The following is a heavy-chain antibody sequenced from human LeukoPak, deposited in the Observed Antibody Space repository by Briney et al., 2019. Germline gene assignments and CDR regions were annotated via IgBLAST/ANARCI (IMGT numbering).Heavy chain of an antibody. CDR3: ARSGYNRFDS. J-gene: IGHJ4*02. CDR2: ISRSATII. CDR1: GFTFSPYG. D-gene: IGHD5-24*01. Sequence: GGSLRLSCAASGFTFSPYGMNWVRQAPGKGLEWISYISRSATIIHYADSVKGRFTISRDDAKNSLYLQMNSLRADDTAVYYCARSGYNRFDSWGQGTLVTVSS. V-gene: IGHV3-48*01.